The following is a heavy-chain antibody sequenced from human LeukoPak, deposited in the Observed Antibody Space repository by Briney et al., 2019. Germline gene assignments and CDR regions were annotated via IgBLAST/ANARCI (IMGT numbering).Heavy chain of an antibody. V-gene: IGHV3-23*01. CDR3: AKDYSGSYYGYFQH. Sequence: GGSLRLSCAASGFTFSSYAMSWVRQAPGKGLEWVSGISGSGGTTYYADSVKGRFTISRDNSKNTLNLQMNGLRAEDTAVYYCAKDYSGSYYGYFQHWGQGTLVTVSS. J-gene: IGHJ1*01. CDR2: ISGSGGTT. D-gene: IGHD1-26*01. CDR1: GFTFSSYA.